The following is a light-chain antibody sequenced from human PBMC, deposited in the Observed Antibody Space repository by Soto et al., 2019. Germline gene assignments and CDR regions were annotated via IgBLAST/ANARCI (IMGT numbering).Light chain of an antibody. CDR2: AAS. V-gene: IGKV1-39*01. CDR3: QQSYSTPT. CDR1: QTISTY. J-gene: IGKJ3*01. Sequence: DIQMTQSQSSLSASVGDRVTITCRASQTISTYLNWYQHKAGKAPKLLIYAASSLQSGVPSRFSGSGSGTDFTLTISSLQPEDFATYYCQQSYSTPTFGPGTKVDIK.